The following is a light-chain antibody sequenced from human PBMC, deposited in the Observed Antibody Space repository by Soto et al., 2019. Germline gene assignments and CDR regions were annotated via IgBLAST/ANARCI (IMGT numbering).Light chain of an antibody. J-gene: IGLJ2*01. V-gene: IGLV2-14*01. CDR2: EVS. CDR1: RSDVGGYKY. CDR3: SSYTTSSTLV. Sequence: QSALTQPASVSGSPGQSITISCTGTRSDVGGYKYVSWYQHHPGKAPKVMIYEVSYRPPGVSNRFSGSKSGNTASLTISGLQAEDEGDYYCSSYTTSSTLVFGGGTKVTVL.